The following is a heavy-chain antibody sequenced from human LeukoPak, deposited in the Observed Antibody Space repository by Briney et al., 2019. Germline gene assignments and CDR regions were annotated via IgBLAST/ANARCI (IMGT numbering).Heavy chain of an antibody. CDR2: TNSDGSST. CDR1: GFTFSSYW. V-gene: IGHV3-74*01. Sequence: GGSLRLSCAASGFTFSSYWMHWVRQAPGKGLVWVSRTNSDGSSTSYADSVKGRFTISRDNAKNTLYLQMNSLRAEDTAVYYCARDFSNTAMVVYYMDVWGKGTTVTVSS. J-gene: IGHJ6*03. D-gene: IGHD5-18*01. CDR3: ARDFSNTAMVVYYMDV.